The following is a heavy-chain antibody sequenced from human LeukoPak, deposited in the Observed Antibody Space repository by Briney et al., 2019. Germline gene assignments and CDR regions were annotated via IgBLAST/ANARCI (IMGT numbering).Heavy chain of an antibody. J-gene: IGHJ5*02. D-gene: IGHD2-15*01. CDR3: ARSQDVVETWFDL. Sequence: GVSLRLSCAPSRFTFTDYYMSWIRQAPGKGLQWVSYLGISTTVINYADSVRGRFTISRDNAKNSLYLQMNSLRAEDTAVYYCARSQDVVETWFDLWGQGTLVTVSS. CDR2: LGISTTVI. V-gene: IGHV3-11*03. CDR1: RFTFTDYY.